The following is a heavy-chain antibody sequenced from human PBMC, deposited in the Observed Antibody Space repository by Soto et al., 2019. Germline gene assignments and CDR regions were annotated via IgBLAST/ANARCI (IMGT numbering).Heavy chain of an antibody. V-gene: IGHV4-4*02. J-gene: IGHJ5*02. Sequence: QVQLQDSGPGLVKPSGTLSLTCAVSGGSISSSNWWSWVRQPPGKGLEWSGEIYHDEITNYSPSLKSRATVSVDTSKNQFPLKLSSVTAADTAVYYCARNPYSSWFDPWGQGTLGTVSS. CDR3: ARNPYSSWFDP. CDR1: GGSISSSNW. D-gene: IGHD6-13*01. CDR2: IYHDEIT.